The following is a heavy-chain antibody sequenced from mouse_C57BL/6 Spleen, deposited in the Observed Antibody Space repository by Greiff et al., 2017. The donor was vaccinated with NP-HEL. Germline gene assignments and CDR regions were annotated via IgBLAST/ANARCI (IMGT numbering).Heavy chain of an antibody. CDR2: ISSGGSYT. D-gene: IGHD2-1*01. CDR3: ARPLYGNYVTYAMDY. J-gene: IGHJ4*01. V-gene: IGHV5-6*01. CDR1: GFTFSSYG. Sequence: EVQGVESGGDLVKPGGSLKLSCAASGFTFSSYGMSWVRQTPDKRLEWVATISSGGSYTYYPDSVKGRFTISRDNAKNTLYLQMSSLKSEDTAMYYCARPLYGNYVTYAMDYWGQGTSVTVSS.